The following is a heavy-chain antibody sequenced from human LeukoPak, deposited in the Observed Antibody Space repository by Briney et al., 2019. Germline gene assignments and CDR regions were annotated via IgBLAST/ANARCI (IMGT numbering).Heavy chain of an antibody. V-gene: IGHV3-9*01. J-gene: IGHJ3*02. CDR2: ISWNSGSI. Sequence: GGSLRLSCAASGFTFDDYAMHWVRQAPGKGLEWVSGISWNSGSIGYADSVKGRFTISRDNAKNSLYLQMNSLRAEVTALYYCAKIGALAAITHDAFDIWGQGTTVTVSS. CDR3: AKIGALAAITHDAFDI. D-gene: IGHD2-15*01. CDR1: GFTFDDYA.